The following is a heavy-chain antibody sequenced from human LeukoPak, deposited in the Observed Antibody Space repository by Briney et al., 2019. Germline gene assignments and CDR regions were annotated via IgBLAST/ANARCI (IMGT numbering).Heavy chain of an antibody. V-gene: IGHV3-21*01. CDR3: ARDQGYCSSTSCSPTFDP. Sequence: GSLRLSCAASGFTFSSYSMNWVRQAPGKGLEWVSSISSSSYIYYADSVKGRFTISRDNAKNSLYLQMNSLRAEDTAVYYCARDQGYCSSTSCSPTFDPWGQGTLVTVSS. D-gene: IGHD2-2*01. CDR1: GFTFSSYS. J-gene: IGHJ5*02. CDR2: ISSSSYI.